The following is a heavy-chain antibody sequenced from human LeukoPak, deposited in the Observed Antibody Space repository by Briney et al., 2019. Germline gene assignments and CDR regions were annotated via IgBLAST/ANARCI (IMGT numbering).Heavy chain of an antibody. CDR1: GFPFSHYA. J-gene: IGHJ4*02. CDR3: GRDYDSRDLWSGFRNFDY. Sequence: GGSLRLSCAGSGFPFSHYAMHWVRQAPGKGLEWVAGISYDGSRKYYADSVKGRFTISRDDSKNTLYLHMNSLRSEDTAVYYCGRDYDSRDLWSGFRNFDYWGQGTLVTVSS. V-gene: IGHV3-30*04. CDR2: ISYDGSRK. D-gene: IGHD3-3*01.